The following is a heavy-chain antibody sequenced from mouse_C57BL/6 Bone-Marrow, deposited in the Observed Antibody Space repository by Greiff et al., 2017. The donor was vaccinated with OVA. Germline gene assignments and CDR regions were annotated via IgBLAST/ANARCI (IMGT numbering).Heavy chain of an antibody. D-gene: IGHD2-3*01. CDR1: GFSLTSYG. Sequence: QVQLQQSGPGLVQPSQSLSITCTVSGFSLTSYGVHWVRQSPGKGLEWLGVIWSGVSTDYNAAFISRLSISKDNSKSQVFFKMNSLQADYTAIYYCAKYDGYYLSYAMDYWGQGTSVTVSS. V-gene: IGHV2-2*01. CDR2: IWSGVST. CDR3: AKYDGYYLSYAMDY. J-gene: IGHJ4*01.